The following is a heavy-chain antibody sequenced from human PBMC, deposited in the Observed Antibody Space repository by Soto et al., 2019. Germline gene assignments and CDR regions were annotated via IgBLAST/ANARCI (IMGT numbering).Heavy chain of an antibody. J-gene: IGHJ4*02. CDR2: IGSDGRDT. CDR1: GFTFSSYA. V-gene: IGHV3-64D*06. D-gene: IGHD5-18*01. CDR3: ASLDTARIQIAGY. Sequence: SGGSLRLSCSASGFTFSSYAMHWVRQAPGKGLEYVSAIGSDGRDTYYADSVKGRFTISRDNSKNTLDLQMSSLRTEDTAVYYCASLDTARIQIAGYWGQGIQVTVSS.